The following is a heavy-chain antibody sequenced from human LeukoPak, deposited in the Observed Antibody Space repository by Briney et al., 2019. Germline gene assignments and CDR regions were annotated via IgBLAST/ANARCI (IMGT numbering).Heavy chain of an antibody. J-gene: IGHJ4*02. CDR2: IYTSGST. CDR1: GVSISDYY. D-gene: IGHD6-13*01. V-gene: IGHV4-4*07. Sequence: PSETLSLTCTVSGVSISDYYWSWIRQPAGKGLEWIGCIYTSGSTNYNPSLKSRVAMSLDRSENQFSLKLNSVTAADTAVYYCARDGWDRSSQTFDYWGQGTLVSVSS. CDR3: ARDGWDRSSQTFDY.